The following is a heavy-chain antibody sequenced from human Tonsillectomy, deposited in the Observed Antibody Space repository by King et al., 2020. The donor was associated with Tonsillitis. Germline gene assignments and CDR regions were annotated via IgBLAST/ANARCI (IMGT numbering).Heavy chain of an antibody. CDR3: ATICSTPHYFDY. J-gene: IGHJ4*02. V-gene: IGHV4-30-4*08. Sequence: VQLVESGPGLVKASETLSLTCSVSGGSISSGDYHWSWIRQPPGKGLEWIGYMHKSGATYYNPSLKNRITISLDMSNNQFSLKLSSVTAADTAVYYCATICSTPHYFDYWGQGILVTVSS. CDR2: MHKSGAT. CDR1: GGSISSGDYH. D-gene: IGHD2-2*01.